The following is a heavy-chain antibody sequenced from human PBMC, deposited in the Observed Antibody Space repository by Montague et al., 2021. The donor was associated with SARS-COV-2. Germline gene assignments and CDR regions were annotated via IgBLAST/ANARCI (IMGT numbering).Heavy chain of an antibody. J-gene: IGHJ4*02. Sequence: SETLSLTCTVSGGSISSSTYYWGWIRQPPGKGLERIGSIYYSGSTYYNPSLKSRVTISVDTSKNQFSLKLSSVTAADTAVYYCARHGWGWLRLLRPFDYWGQGTLV. CDR1: GGSISSSTYY. D-gene: IGHD5-12*01. V-gene: IGHV4-39*01. CDR2: IYYSGST. CDR3: ARHGWGWLRLLRPFDY.